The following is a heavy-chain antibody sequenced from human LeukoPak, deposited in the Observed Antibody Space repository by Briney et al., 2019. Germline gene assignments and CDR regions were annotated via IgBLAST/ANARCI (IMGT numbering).Heavy chain of an antibody. CDR2: INHSGST. J-gene: IGHJ4*02. V-gene: IGHV4-34*01. D-gene: IGHD2-2*01. CDR3: ARGCSSTSCYHYFDY. CDR1: GGSFSGYY. Sequence: SETLSLTCAVYGGSFSGYYWSWIRQPPGKVLEWIGEINHSGSTNYNPSLKSRVTISVDTSKNQFSLKLSSVTAADTAVYYCARGCSSTSCYHYFDYWGQGTLVTVSS.